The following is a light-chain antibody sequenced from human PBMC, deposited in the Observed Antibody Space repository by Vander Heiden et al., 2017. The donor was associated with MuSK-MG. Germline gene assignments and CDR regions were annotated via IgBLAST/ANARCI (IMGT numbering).Light chain of an antibody. CDR1: QSISTL. CDR2: AAS. Sequence: DIQMTQFPSSLSASVGDRVTITCRASQSISTLLNWYLQKPGKAPKLLIYAASTLQSGVPSRFCGSGSGTDFTLTINRLQPEDFATYYCQQSVSTPITFGGGTKVDIK. V-gene: IGKV1-39*01. CDR3: QQSVSTPIT. J-gene: IGKJ4*01.